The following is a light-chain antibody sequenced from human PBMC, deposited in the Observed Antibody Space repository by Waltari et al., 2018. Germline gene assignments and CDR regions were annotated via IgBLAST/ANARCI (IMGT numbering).Light chain of an antibody. CDR2: GAS. Sequence: ELVLTQSPGPLSLSPGERATLSCRASQSVSSNFLAWYQKKPGQAPRLLIYGASSRATGIPDRVSGSGSGTDFTLTISRLEPEDFAVYYCQQYGSSPLTFGGGTKVEIK. CDR1: QSVSSNF. J-gene: IGKJ4*01. V-gene: IGKV3-20*01. CDR3: QQYGSSPLT.